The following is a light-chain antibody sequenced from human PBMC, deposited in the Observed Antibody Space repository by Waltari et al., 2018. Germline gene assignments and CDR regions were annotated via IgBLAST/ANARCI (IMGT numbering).Light chain of an antibody. CDR1: QGISSY. CDR3: QQLNNYPLT. V-gene: IGKV1-9*01. J-gene: IGKJ5*01. CDR2: VAS. Sequence: DIQLTQSQSFLSASVGDRVTITCRASQGISSYLAWYQQKPGKAPKLLIYVASTLQSGVPSRFSGSGSGTEFTLTISSLQPEDFATYYCQQLNNYPLTFGQGTRLEIK.